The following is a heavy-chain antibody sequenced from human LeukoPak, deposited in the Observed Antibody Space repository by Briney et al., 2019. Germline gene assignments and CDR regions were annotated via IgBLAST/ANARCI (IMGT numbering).Heavy chain of an antibody. D-gene: IGHD6-19*01. Sequence: SETLSLTCAVYGGPFSGYYWSWIRQPPGKGLEWIGEINHSDNSNYNPSLKSRVTISVDTSKNQFTLNLTSVTAADTAVYYCARVAGFDFDYWGQGTLVTVSS. CDR1: GGPFSGYY. J-gene: IGHJ4*02. CDR3: ARVAGFDFDY. CDR2: INHSDNS. V-gene: IGHV4-34*01.